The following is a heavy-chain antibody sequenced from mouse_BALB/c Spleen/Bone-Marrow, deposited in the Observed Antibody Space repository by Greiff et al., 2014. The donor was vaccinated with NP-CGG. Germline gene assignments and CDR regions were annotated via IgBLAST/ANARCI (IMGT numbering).Heavy chain of an antibody. CDR1: GFNIKDTY. V-gene: IGHV14-3*02. CDR3: AAYYRYLAWFAY. CDR2: IDPANGNT. Sequence: VQLKESGAELVKPGASVKLSSTASGFNIKDTYMHWVKQRPEQGLEWIGRIDPANGNTKYDPKFQGKATITADTSSNTAYLQLSSLTSEDTAVYYCAAYYRYLAWFAYWGQGTLVTVSA. D-gene: IGHD2-14*01. J-gene: IGHJ3*01.